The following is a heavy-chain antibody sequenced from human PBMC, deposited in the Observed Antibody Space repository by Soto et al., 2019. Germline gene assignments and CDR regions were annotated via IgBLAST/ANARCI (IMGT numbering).Heavy chain of an antibody. CDR3: ARGDSTDCSNGVCSFFYNHDMDV. Sequence: VKVSCKASGYSFTDYHIHWVRQAPGQGLEWLGRINPKSGGTSTAQKFQGWVTMTTDTSISTASMELTRLTSDDTAIYYCARGDSTDCSNGVCSFFYNHDMDVWGQGTTVTVSS. J-gene: IGHJ6*02. V-gene: IGHV1-2*04. CDR1: GYSFTDYH. D-gene: IGHD2-8*01. CDR2: INPKSGGT.